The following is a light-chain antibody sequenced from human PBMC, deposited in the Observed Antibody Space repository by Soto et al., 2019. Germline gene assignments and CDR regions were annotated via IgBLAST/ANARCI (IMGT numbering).Light chain of an antibody. CDR1: QSVSNN. J-gene: IGKJ3*01. Sequence: EIVMSQSPATLSVSPGERATLSCRASQSVSNNLAWYQQKPGQPPRLLISGASSRATGIPDRFSGSGSGADFTLTISRLEPEDFAVYYCQQYGTSFSFGPGTKVDIK. CDR3: QQYGTSFS. CDR2: GAS. V-gene: IGKV3-20*01.